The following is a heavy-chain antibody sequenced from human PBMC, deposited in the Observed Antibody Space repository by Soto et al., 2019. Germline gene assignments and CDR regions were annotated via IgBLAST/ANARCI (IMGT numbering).Heavy chain of an antibody. D-gene: IGHD2-8*02. J-gene: IGHJ4*02. CDR3: ARDKITGLFAY. V-gene: IGHV4-34*01. CDR2: INHSGST. Sequence: QVQLQQWGAGLLKPSETLSLTCAVYGGSFSGYYWTWIRQPPGTGLEWIGEINHSGSTNYNPSLKSRVPISAATSKTHSSLKLTSVTAADTAVYYGARDKITGLFAYWGQGTLVTVSS. CDR1: GGSFSGYY.